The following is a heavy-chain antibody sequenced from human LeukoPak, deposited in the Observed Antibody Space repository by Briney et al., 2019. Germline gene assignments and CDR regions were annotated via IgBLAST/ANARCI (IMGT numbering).Heavy chain of an antibody. V-gene: IGHV4-59*08. J-gene: IGHJ4*02. D-gene: IGHD3-3*01. CDR1: GGSISSYY. Sequence: SETLSLTCTVSGGSISSYYWSWIRQPPGKGLEWIGYIYYSGSTNYNPSLRSRVTISVDTSNNQFSLKLSSVTAADTAVYYCARLTQYDFWSGYPRFDYWGQGTLVTVSS. CDR3: ARLTQYDFWSGYPRFDY. CDR2: IYYSGST.